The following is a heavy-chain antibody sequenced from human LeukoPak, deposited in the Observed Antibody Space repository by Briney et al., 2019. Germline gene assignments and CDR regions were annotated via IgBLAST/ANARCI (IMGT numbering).Heavy chain of an antibody. CDR1: GVSISSYY. D-gene: IGHD3-22*01. J-gene: IGHJ4*02. CDR3: AKDGINYYDISGYDI. V-gene: IGHV4-59*01. Sequence: SETLSLTCTVSGVSISSYYWSWIRQPPGKGLEWIGYIYYSGSTNYNPSLKSRVTISVDTSKNQFSLKLSSVTAADTAVYYCAKDGINYYDISGYDIWGQGTLVTVSS. CDR2: IYYSGST.